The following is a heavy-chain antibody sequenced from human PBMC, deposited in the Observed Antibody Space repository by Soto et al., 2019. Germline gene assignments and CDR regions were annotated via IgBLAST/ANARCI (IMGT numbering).Heavy chain of an antibody. Sequence: ASVKVSCKASGGTFSSYAISWVRQAPGQGLEWMGGIIPIFGTANYAQKFRGRVTITADESTSTAYMELSSLRSEDTAVYYCARDENIVVVPAAMPTYYYYYGMDVWGQGTTVTVSS. CDR2: IIPIFGTA. J-gene: IGHJ6*02. CDR3: ARDENIVVVPAAMPTYYYYYGMDV. D-gene: IGHD2-2*01. V-gene: IGHV1-69*13. CDR1: GGTFSSYA.